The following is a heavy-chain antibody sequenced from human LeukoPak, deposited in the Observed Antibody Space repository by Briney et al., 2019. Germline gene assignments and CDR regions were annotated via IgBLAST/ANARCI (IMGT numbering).Heavy chain of an antibody. CDR1: GFTFSSYA. CDR2: ISGSGSST. V-gene: IGHV3-23*01. J-gene: IGHJ6*02. CDR3: AKDKGWGYSAYDCYGMDV. D-gene: IGHD1-26*01. Sequence: GGSLRLSCAASGFTFSSYAMSWVRQAPGKGLEWVSAISGSGSSTYYADSVRGRFTISRDNSKNTLYLQMNSLRAEDTAVYYCAKDKGWGYSAYDCYGMDVWGQGTTVTVSS.